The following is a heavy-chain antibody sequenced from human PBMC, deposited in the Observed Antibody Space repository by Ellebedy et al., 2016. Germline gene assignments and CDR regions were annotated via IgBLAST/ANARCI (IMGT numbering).Heavy chain of an antibody. CDR3: AKTTGYYDSIGYTDF. D-gene: IGHD3-22*01. Sequence: GGSLRLXCAASGLTFSSHAMTWVRQAPGKGLEWVSTISGSGENTHYADSVKGRFSISRDNSKNMLYLQMNSLRAEDTAVYYCAKTTGYYDSIGYTDFWGQGTLVTVSS. CDR1: GLTFSSHA. J-gene: IGHJ4*02. V-gene: IGHV3-23*01. CDR2: ISGSGENT.